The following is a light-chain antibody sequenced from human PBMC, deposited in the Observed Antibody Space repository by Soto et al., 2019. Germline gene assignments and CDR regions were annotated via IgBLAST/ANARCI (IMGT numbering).Light chain of an antibody. V-gene: IGLV2-14*03. CDR1: SSDVGAYNF. Sequence: QSALTQPASVSGSPGQSITISCNGTSSDVGAYNFVSWYRQHPGKAPKLIIYNVSDRPSGVSNRFSGSKSANTASLTISGLQAEDEADDYCTSSTSRGTYVFGTGTKLTVL. J-gene: IGLJ1*01. CDR2: NVS. CDR3: TSSTSRGTYV.